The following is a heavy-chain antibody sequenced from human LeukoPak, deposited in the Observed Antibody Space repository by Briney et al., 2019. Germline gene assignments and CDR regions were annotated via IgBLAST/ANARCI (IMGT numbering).Heavy chain of an antibody. J-gene: IGHJ4*02. CDR2: ISSGGSYI. CDR1: GFTFSSYT. D-gene: IGHD2-15*01. V-gene: IGHV3-21*06. Sequence: PGGSLRLSCAASGFTFSSYTLNWVRQAPGKGLEWVSSISSGGSYIYYADSVKGRFTISRDNAKNSLSLQMNSLRAEDTAVYYCARVRCSRGTCYLDYWGQGTLVTVSS. CDR3: ARVRCSRGTCYLDY.